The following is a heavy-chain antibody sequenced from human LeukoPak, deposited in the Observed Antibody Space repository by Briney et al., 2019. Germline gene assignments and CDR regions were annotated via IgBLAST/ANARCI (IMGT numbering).Heavy chain of an antibody. Sequence: SETLSLTCTVSGGSNSSGDYYWSWIRQPPGKGLEWIGYIYYSGSTYYNPSLKSRVTISVDTSKNQFSLKLSSVTAADTAVYYCASYCSSTSCYTDGFDYWGQGTLVTVSS. CDR2: IYYSGST. D-gene: IGHD2-2*02. J-gene: IGHJ4*02. CDR1: GGSNSSGDYY. V-gene: IGHV4-30-4*08. CDR3: ASYCSSTSCYTDGFDY.